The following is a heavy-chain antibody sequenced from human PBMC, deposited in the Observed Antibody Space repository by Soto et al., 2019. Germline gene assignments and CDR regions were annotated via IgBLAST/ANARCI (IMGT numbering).Heavy chain of an antibody. D-gene: IGHD6-13*01. CDR3: AKDLRQLVHEGYFDY. V-gene: IGHV3-23*01. CDR2: ISGSGGST. CDR1: GFTFSSYA. J-gene: IGHJ4*02. Sequence: GESLKISCAASGFTFSSYAMSWVRQAPGKGLEWVSAISGSGGSTYYADSVKGRFTISRDNSKNTLYLQMNSLRAEDTAVYYCAKDLRQLVHEGYFDYWGQVTLGTVSS.